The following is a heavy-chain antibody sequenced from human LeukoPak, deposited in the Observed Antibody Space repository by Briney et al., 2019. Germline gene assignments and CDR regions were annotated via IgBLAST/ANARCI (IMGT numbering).Heavy chain of an antibody. CDR1: GGSISSSSYY. V-gene: IGHV4-39*07. Sequence: SETLSLTCTVSGGSISSSSYYWGWIRQPPGKGLEWIGSIYYSGSTYYNPSLKSRVTISVDTSKNQFSLKLSSVTAADTAVYYCARGSSGWFLYPLFDYWGQGTLVTVSS. CDR2: IYYSGST. J-gene: IGHJ4*02. CDR3: ARGSSGWFLYPLFDY. D-gene: IGHD6-19*01.